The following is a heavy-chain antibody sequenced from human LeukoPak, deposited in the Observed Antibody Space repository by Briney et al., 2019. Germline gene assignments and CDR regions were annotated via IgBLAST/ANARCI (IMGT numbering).Heavy chain of an antibody. CDR1: GGSISSGGYY. CDR3: ARYSGVGFLEWLAPKFDY. V-gene: IGHV4-31*03. CDR2: IYYSGST. J-gene: IGHJ4*02. D-gene: IGHD3-3*01. Sequence: PSQTLSLTCTVSGGSISSGGYYWSWLRQHPGKGLEWIGYIYYSGSTYYNPSLKSRVTISVDTSKNQFSLKLSSVTAADTAVYYCARYSGVGFLEWLAPKFDYWGQGTLVTVSS.